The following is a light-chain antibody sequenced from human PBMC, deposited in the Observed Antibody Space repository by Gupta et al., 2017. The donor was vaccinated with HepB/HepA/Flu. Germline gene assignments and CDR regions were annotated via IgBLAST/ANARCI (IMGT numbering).Light chain of an antibody. V-gene: IGKV1-33*01. CDR3: QQFYILPHT. J-gene: IGKJ2*01. CDR2: GGS. Sequence: DILLTQSPSSLSASVGDRVTITCQASQDIKKNLNWFQQKPGKAPTLLIFGGSKLNTGVPSRFSGSGSETEFILTINGLQPEDVANYYCQQFYILPHTFGQGTK. CDR1: QDIKKN.